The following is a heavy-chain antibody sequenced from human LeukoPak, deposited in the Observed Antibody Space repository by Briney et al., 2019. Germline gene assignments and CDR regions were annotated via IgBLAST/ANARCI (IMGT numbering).Heavy chain of an antibody. CDR1: VYTFPSYG. V-gene: IGHV1-18*01. D-gene: IGHD4-23*01. CDR3: AGETVGAFDI. CDR2: INAYNGNT. Sequence: SVTVSCKASVYTFPSYGISWVRQAPDQGREWMGWINAYNGNTNYAPKLQGRVNTTTNTSTSTAYMELRSLRSDDAAVYSCAGETVGAFDIWGQGTMVTVSS. J-gene: IGHJ3*02.